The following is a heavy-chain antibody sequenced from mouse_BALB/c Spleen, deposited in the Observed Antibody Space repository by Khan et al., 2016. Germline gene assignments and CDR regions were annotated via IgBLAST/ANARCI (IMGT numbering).Heavy chain of an antibody. D-gene: IGHD2-3*01. CDR3: ARTDGYYIDY. J-gene: IGHJ2*01. Sequence: EVQLQESGPSLVKPSQTLSLTCSVTGDSITSGYWNWIRQFPGNKLEYMGYISYSGSTYYNPSLKCRISITRDTSKNQIYLKLKSLNTEDTATYYCARTDGYYIDYWGQGTTLTVSS. V-gene: IGHV3-8*02. CDR1: GDSITSGY. CDR2: ISYSGST.